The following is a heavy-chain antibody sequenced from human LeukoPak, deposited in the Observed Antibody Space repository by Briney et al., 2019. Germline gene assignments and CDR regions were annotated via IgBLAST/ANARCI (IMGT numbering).Heavy chain of an antibody. CDR2: IYYSGST. V-gene: IGHV4-59*01. CDR3: ARGYYYDSSGYFPTFDY. D-gene: IGHD3-22*01. CDR1: GGSISSYY. J-gene: IGHJ4*02. Sequence: SETLSLTCTASGGSISSYYWSWIRQPPGKGLEWIGYIYYSGSTNYNPSLKSRVTISVDTSKNQFSLKLSSVTAADTAVYYCARGYYYDSSGYFPTFDYWGQGTLVTVSS.